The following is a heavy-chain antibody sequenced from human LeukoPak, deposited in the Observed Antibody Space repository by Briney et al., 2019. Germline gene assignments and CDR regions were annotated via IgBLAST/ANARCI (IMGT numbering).Heavy chain of an antibody. CDR2: LLDSWRT. CDR3: ATIRRGSIYGYFDF. J-gene: IGHJ4*02. CDR1: GGSISSYY. D-gene: IGHD5-18*01. Sequence: SETLSLTCTVSGGSISSYYWSWLRQPPGKGLEWIGYLLDSWRTKDNPSLQSRVTLSADTSKNQFSLRLTSVTAADTAVYYCATIRRGSIYGYFDFWGQGILVTVSS. V-gene: IGHV4-59*01.